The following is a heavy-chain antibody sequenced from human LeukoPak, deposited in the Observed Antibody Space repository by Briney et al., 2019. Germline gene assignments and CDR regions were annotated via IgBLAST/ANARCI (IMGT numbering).Heavy chain of an antibody. D-gene: IGHD5-18*01. CDR2: INPNSGGT. J-gene: IGHJ4*02. CDR3: ARGYSYGLGTFDY. V-gene: IGHV1-2*06. Sequence: ASVTVSCKASGYTFTGYYMHWVRQAPGQGLEWMGRINPNSGGTNYAQKFQGRVTMTRDTSISTAYMELSRLRSDDTAVYYCARGYSYGLGTFDYWGQGTLVTVSS. CDR1: GYTFTGYY.